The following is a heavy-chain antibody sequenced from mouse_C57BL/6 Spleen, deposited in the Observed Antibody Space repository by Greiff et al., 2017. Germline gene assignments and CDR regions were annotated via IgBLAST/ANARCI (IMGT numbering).Heavy chain of an antibody. V-gene: IGHV1-62-2*01. CDR3: ARHEDGHDYDDYAMDY. CDR2: FYPGSGSI. CDR1: GYTFTEYT. J-gene: IGHJ4*01. D-gene: IGHD2-4*01. Sequence: VQLQQSGAELVKPGASVKLSCKASGYTFTEYTIHWVKQRSGQGLEWIGWFYPGSGSIKYNEKFKDKATLTADKSSSTVYMELSRLTSEDSAVYFGARHEDGHDYDDYAMDYWGQGTSVTVSS.